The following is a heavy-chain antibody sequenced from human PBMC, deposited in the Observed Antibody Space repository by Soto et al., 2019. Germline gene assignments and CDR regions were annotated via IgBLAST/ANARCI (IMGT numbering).Heavy chain of an antibody. V-gene: IGHV3-21*01. Sequence: EVQLVESGGGLVKPGGSLRLSCISSGFTFRTYTMTWVRQAPGKGLEWVSGIRGFSPYTFYAESVKGRFTMSRDNAKNSQYLQMNSLRAEDTAVYYCARDRGYDAHDYYYNAMDVWGQGTTVTVSS. CDR2: IRGFSPYT. D-gene: IGHD2-15*01. J-gene: IGHJ6*02. CDR1: GFTFRTYT. CDR3: ARDRGYDAHDYYYNAMDV.